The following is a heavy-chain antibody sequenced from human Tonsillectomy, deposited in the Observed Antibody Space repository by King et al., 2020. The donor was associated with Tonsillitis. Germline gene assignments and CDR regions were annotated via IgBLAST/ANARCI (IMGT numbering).Heavy chain of an antibody. V-gene: IGHV3-30*18. J-gene: IGHJ4*02. CDR3: AKDLDYYGSGSYLFDY. D-gene: IGHD3-10*01. CDR2: ISFDGSTK. CDR1: GFTFSNYA. Sequence: QLVQSGGGVVQPGRSLRLSCAASGFTFSNYAMHWVRQAPGKGLEWVAVISFDGSTKYYAESVKGRFTISRDNSKNTLYLQMNSLILEDTAVYYCAKDLDYYGSGSYLFDYWGQGTLVTVSS.